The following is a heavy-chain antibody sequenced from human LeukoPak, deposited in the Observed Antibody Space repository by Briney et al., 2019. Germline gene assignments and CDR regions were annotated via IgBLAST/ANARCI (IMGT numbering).Heavy chain of an antibody. D-gene: IGHD1-26*01. CDR2: ISYDGSSK. CDR3: AKGYSGSYFFGY. CDR1: GFTFSSYA. Sequence: PGRSLRLSCAASGFTFSSYAMHWVRQAPGKGLEWVAVISYDGSSKSYSDSVKGRFTISRDNSKNMLYLQMNSLRAEDTAVYYCAKGYSGSYFFGYWGQGTLVTVSS. V-gene: IGHV3-30*18. J-gene: IGHJ4*02.